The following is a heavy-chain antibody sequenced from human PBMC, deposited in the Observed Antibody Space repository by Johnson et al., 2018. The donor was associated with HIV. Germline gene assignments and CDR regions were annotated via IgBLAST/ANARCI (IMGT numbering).Heavy chain of an antibody. Sequence: VQLVESGGGLEQPGRSLRLSCAPSGFTFDDYGMSWVRQAPGKGLEWVSTISGDAGSTYYADSVRGRFTLSRDNSKNTLYLQMNSLRAEDTAVYYCARAGVVFSTASHDAFDIWGQGTMVTVSS. D-gene: IGHD2-21*01. V-gene: IGHV3-23*04. J-gene: IGHJ3*02. CDR1: GFTFDDYG. CDR2: ISGDAGST. CDR3: ARAGVVFSTASHDAFDI.